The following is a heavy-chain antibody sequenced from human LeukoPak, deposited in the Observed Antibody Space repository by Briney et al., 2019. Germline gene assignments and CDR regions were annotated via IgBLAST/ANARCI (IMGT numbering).Heavy chain of an antibody. Sequence: GGSLRLSCAASGFTVSSNYMSWVRQAAGKGLEWVSEIYSDGSTYYADSVKGRFTISRDNSKNTLYLQMNSLRAEDTAVYYCAKGGRRYYDSSGYYYEQHAFDIWGQGTMVTVSS. D-gene: IGHD3-22*01. J-gene: IGHJ3*02. CDR2: IYSDGST. CDR3: AKGGRRYYDSSGYYYEQHAFDI. CDR1: GFTVSSNY. V-gene: IGHV3-53*01.